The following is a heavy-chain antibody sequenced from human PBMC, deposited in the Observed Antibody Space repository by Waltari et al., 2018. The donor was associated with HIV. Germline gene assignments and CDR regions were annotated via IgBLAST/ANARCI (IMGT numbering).Heavy chain of an antibody. D-gene: IGHD6-19*01. CDR3: ARVMTVSGTSHDAFDI. V-gene: IGHV4-38-2*01. Sequence: VQLQESGPGLVKPSETLSLTCAVSGYSIRSGYSWGWILQPPGKGLEWMGYIYHSGSDYYSPSLKGRVAISVDTSKNQFSLKLSSVTAADTAVYYCARVMTVSGTSHDAFDIWGQGTMVTASS. CDR2: IYHSGSD. CDR1: GYSIRSGYS. J-gene: IGHJ3*02.